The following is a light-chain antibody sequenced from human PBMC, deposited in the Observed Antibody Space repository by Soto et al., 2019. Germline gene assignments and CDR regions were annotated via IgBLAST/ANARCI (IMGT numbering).Light chain of an antibody. CDR2: IAS. Sequence: QLTQSPSSLSASIGDRVTITCRASQGISNSLAWYQQKPGKAPKLLIYIASTLQSGVPPRFSGSGFGTDFTLTISSMQPEDFASYYCQQLDSYPLTFGQGTRLEIK. J-gene: IGKJ5*01. V-gene: IGKV1-9*01. CDR3: QQLDSYPLT. CDR1: QGISNS.